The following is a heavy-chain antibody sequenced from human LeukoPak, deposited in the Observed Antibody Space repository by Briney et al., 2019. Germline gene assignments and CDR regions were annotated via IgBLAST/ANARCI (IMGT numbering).Heavy chain of an antibody. V-gene: IGHV5-10-1*01. D-gene: IGHD2-2*01. Sequence: GESLKISCKGSGYSFTSYWISWVRQMPGKGLEWMGRIDPSDSYTNYSPSFQGHVTISADKPISTAYLQWSSLKASDTAMYYCARRTYRSSTSCYDPDFDYWGQGTLVTVSS. J-gene: IGHJ4*02. CDR3: ARRTYRSSTSCYDPDFDY. CDR1: GYSFTSYW. CDR2: IDPSDSYT.